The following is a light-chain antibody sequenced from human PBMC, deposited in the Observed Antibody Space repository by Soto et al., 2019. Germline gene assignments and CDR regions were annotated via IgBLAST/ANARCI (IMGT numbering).Light chain of an antibody. Sequence: QSALTQPASVSGSPGLSITISCSGTSNDVGGYDYVSWYQQHPGKAPKLMIYEVSKRPSGVPDRFSGSKSGNTASLTVSGLQAEDEADYYCSSYAGSNNFGVFGGGTKLTVL. V-gene: IGLV2-8*01. J-gene: IGLJ3*02. CDR1: SNDVGGYDY. CDR3: SSYAGSNNFGV. CDR2: EVS.